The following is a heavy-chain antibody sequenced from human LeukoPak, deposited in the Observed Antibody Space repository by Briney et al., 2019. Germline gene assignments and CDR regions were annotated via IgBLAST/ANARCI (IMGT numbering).Heavy chain of an antibody. CDR2: INHNGKT. V-gene: IGHV4-34*01. Sequence: SETLSLTCGVHGGSFSGYYCNWIRQSPGKGLEWIGHINHNGKTNYNPSLKSRATISVDTSKNQFSLTLTSVTAADTAVYFCARGWGGFDSWGQGTLVTVSS. CDR3: ARGWGGFDS. J-gene: IGHJ5*01. CDR1: GGSFSGYY. D-gene: IGHD3-16*01.